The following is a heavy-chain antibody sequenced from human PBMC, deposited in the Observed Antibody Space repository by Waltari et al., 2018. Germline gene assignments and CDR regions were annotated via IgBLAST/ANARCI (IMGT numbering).Heavy chain of an antibody. CDR1: GGSISSSSYY. Sequence: QLQLQESGPGLVKPSETLSLTCTVSGGSISSSSYYWGWIRKPTGKGLEWIGSIYYSGSTYYNPSLKSRVTISVDTSKNQFSLKLSSVTAADTAVYYCASGEGQMATMDSWGYYYYYYYMDVWGKGTTVTVSS. CDR2: IYYSGST. V-gene: IGHV4-39*01. D-gene: IGHD3-10*01. J-gene: IGHJ6*03. CDR3: ASGEGQMATMDSWGYYYYYYYMDV.